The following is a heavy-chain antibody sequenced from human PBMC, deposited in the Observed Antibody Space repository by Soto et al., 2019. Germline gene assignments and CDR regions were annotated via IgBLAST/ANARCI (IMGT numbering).Heavy chain of an antibody. CDR3: ARREGSSGWFIGFDY. Sequence: SETLSLTCTVSGGSISSYYWSWIRQPPGKGLEWIGYIYYSGSTNYNPSLKSRVTISVDTSKNQFSLKLSSVTAADTAVYYCARREGSSGWFIGFDYWGQGTLVTVSS. J-gene: IGHJ4*02. V-gene: IGHV4-59*08. D-gene: IGHD6-19*01. CDR1: GGSISSYY. CDR2: IYYSGST.